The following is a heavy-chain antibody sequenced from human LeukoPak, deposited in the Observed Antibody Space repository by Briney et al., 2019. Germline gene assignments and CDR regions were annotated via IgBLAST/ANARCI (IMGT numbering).Heavy chain of an antibody. CDR1: GFTFSSFG. CDR2: IWYDGSNK. D-gene: IGHD2-15*01. J-gene: IGHJ4*02. Sequence: GGSLRLSCAASGFTFSSFGMHWVRQAPGKGLGWVAVIWYDGSNKYYADSVKGRFTISRDNSKNTLYLQMNSLRAEDTAVYYCAGDRIDLRYCSGGSCYLDYWGQGTLVTVSS. V-gene: IGHV3-33*01. CDR3: AGDRIDLRYCSGGSCYLDY.